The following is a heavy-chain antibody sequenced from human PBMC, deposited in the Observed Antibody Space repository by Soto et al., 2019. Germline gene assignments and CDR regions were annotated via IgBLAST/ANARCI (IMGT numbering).Heavy chain of an antibody. D-gene: IGHD4-17*01. CDR1: GGSISSSSDY. J-gene: IGHJ4*02. CDR3: AGERSQNDYGDYVDFDY. CDR2: IYYSGST. Sequence: SETLSLTCTVSGGSISSSSDYWGWLRQPPGKGLEWIGSIYYSGSTYYNPSLKSRVTISVDTSKNQFSLKLSSVTAADTAVYYCAGERSQNDYGDYVDFDYWGQGTLVTVSS. V-gene: IGHV4-39*02.